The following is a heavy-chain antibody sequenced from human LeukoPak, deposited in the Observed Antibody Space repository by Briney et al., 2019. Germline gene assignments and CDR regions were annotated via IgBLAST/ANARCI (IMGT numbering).Heavy chain of an antibody. J-gene: IGHJ4*02. CDR1: GGSISSGNYY. CDR3: ARVKRDGLTVRGATHPENYFDY. V-gene: IGHV4-61*02. D-gene: IGHD3-10*01. Sequence: SETLSLTCTVSGGSISSGNYYWSWIRQPAGKGLEWLGRIYTIGSTNYNPSLKSRVTMSIQTSKNQFSLRLTSVTAADTAVYYCARVKRDGLTVRGATHPENYFDYWGQGILVTVSS. CDR2: IYTIGST.